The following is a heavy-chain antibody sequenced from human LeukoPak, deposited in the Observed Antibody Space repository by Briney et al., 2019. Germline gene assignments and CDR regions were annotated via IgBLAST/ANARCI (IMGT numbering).Heavy chain of an antibody. J-gene: IGHJ5*02. CDR3: ARHGWFGEPTTGFDP. Sequence: GESLKISCKGSGYSFTSYWIGWVRQMPGKGLEWMGIIYHGDSDTRYSPSFQGQVTISADKSNSTAYLQWSSLKASDTAMYYCARHGWFGEPTTGFDPWGQGTLVTVSS. CDR1: GYSFTSYW. CDR2: IYHGDSDT. V-gene: IGHV5-51*01. D-gene: IGHD3-10*01.